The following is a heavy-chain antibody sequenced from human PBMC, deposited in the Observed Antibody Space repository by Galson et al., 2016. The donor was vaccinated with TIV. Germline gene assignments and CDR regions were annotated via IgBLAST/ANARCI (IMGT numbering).Heavy chain of an antibody. CDR3: AKSLHDSFGPNDA. CDR1: GFYFSAYG. CDR2: ISYDGGET. Sequence: SLRLSCAASGFYFSAYGMHWVRQAPGKGLEWVAVISYDGGETQYADSVKGRSTVSRDNSKNTLYLDMNSLRPEDTAVYYCAKSLHDSFGPNDAWGQGTMVTVSS. V-gene: IGHV3-30*18. J-gene: IGHJ3*01. D-gene: IGHD3-22*01.